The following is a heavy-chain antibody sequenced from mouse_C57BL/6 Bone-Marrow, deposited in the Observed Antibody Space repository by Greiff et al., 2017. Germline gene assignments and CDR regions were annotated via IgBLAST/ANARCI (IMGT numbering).Heavy chain of an antibody. CDR2: IYPRSGNT. CDR1: GYTFTSYG. Sequence: QVHVKQSGAELARPGASVKLSCKASGYTFTSYGISWVKQRTGQGLEWIGEIYPRSGNTYYNDKFKGKATLTADKSSSTAYMELRSLTSEDSAVYFCARFSYYYGSSPAWFAYWGQGTLVTVSA. CDR3: ARFSYYYGSSPAWFAY. V-gene: IGHV1-81*01. J-gene: IGHJ3*01. D-gene: IGHD1-1*01.